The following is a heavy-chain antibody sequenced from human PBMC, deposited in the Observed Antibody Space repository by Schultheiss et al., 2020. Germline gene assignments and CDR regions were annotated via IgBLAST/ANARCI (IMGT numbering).Heavy chain of an antibody. CDR3: AKDSRITMVQGVIITSDYYYGMDV. V-gene: IGHV3-21*01. J-gene: IGHJ6*04. Sequence: GGSLRLSCAASGFTFSSYSMNWVRQAPGKGLEWVSSISSSSSYIYYADSVKGRFTISRDNAKNSLYLQMNSLRAEDTAVYYCAKDSRITMVQGVIITSDYYYGMDVWGKGTTVTVSS. D-gene: IGHD3-10*01. CDR2: ISSSSSYI. CDR1: GFTFSSYS.